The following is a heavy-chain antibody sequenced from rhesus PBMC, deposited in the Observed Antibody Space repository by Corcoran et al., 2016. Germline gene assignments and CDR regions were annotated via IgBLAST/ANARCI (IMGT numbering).Heavy chain of an antibody. CDR3: ARDDRWGDYFY. J-gene: IGHJ4*01. D-gene: IGHD3-34*01. CDR1: GYTFTNYY. V-gene: IGHV1-138*01. CDR2: TNPKTGGT. Sequence: QVQLVQSGADVKKPGSSVKVSCKASGYTFTNYYIHWVRQTPGQGLEWMGETNPKTGGTNYAQKFQGRVTMTRDTSTNTAYMELTSLRSEDTAMYFCARDDRWGDYFYWGQGVLVTVSS.